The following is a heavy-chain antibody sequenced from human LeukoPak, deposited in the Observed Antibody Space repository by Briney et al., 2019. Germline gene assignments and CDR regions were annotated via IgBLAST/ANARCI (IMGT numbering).Heavy chain of an antibody. CDR1: GFTFSSYS. D-gene: IGHD2-15*01. Sequence: GGSLRLSCAASGFTFSSYSMNWVRQAPGKGLEWVSSISSSSSYIYYADSVKGRFTISRDNAKNSLYLQMNSLRAEDTAVYYCARGSIAVVVAATFDYWGQGTLVTVSS. V-gene: IGHV3-21*01. CDR3: ARGSIAVVVAATFDY. CDR2: ISSSSSYI. J-gene: IGHJ4*02.